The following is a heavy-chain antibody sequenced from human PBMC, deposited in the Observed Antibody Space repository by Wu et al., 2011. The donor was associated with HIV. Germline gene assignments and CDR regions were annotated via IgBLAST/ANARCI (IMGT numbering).Heavy chain of an antibody. CDR2: IMPFFGSA. D-gene: IGHD3-16*02. V-gene: IGHV1-69*14. J-gene: IGHJ6*02. CDR1: GGTFISYA. Sequence: QVQLVQSGAEVKKPGSSVKVSCKASGGTFISYAISWVRQAPGQGLEWMGGIMPFFGSANYAQKFQGRVTITADKPTSTKPTSTVYMELSSLGSEDTAVYYCVGQSYGSTNSHYYDMDVWGQGTTVTVSS. CDR3: VGQSYGSTNSHYYDMDV.